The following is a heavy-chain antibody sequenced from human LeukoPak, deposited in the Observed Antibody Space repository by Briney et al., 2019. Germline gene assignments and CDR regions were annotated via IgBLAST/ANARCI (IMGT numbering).Heavy chain of an antibody. Sequence: ASVKVSCKASGYTFTSYDINWVRQATGQGLEWMGWMNPNRGNTGYAHKFQGRVTMTRNTSISTAYMELSSLRSEDTAVYYCARGWASGSYRKSGFDYWGQGTLVTVSS. CDR2: MNPNRGNT. V-gene: IGHV1-8*01. CDR3: ARGWASGSYRKSGFDY. CDR1: GYTFTSYD. D-gene: IGHD3-10*01. J-gene: IGHJ4*02.